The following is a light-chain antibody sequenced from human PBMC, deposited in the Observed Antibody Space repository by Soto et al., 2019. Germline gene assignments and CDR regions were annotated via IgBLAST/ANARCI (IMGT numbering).Light chain of an antibody. J-gene: IGKJ1*01. CDR3: LQDYNYPRT. Sequence: AIQMTQSPSSVSASVLDRVTMTCRASQGIRNDLGWYQQKPGKAPKLLIYAASSLQSGVPSRFSGSGSGTDFTLTISSLQPEDFATYYCLQDYNYPRTFGQGSKVDIK. CDR2: AAS. V-gene: IGKV1-6*01. CDR1: QGIRND.